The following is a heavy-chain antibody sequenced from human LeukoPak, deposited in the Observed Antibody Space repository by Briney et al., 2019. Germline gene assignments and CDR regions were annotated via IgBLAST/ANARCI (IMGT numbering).Heavy chain of an antibody. V-gene: IGHV5-51*01. CDR3: ARQLDRGIAARPESNYYYYAMDV. J-gene: IGHJ6*02. CDR1: GYSFTSYW. CDR2: IYPGDSDT. Sequence: GESLKIACQGSGYSFTSYWTGWVRQMPGKGLEWMGIIYPGDSDTRYSPSFQGQVTISADKSISTAYLQWSSLKASDTAMYYCARQLDRGIAARPESNYYYYAMDVWGQGTTVTVSS. D-gene: IGHD6-6*01.